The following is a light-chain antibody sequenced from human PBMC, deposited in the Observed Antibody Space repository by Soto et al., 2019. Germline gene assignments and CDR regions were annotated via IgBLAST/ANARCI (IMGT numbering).Light chain of an antibody. Sequence: DLQMTQSPSSLSASVGDRVTISCRASQSVSRYLNWYQQKPGKAPKLLIYAASSLQSGVPSRFSGSGSGTDFSLTISSLQPEDFATYYCQQSFSTILTFGGGTKVQIK. CDR1: QSVSRY. CDR2: AAS. J-gene: IGKJ4*01. CDR3: QQSFSTILT. V-gene: IGKV1-39*01.